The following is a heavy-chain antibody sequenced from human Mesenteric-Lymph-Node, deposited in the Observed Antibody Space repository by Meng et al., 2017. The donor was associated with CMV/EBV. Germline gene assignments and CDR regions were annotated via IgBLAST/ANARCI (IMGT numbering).Heavy chain of an antibody. CDR2: MNPNSGNI. D-gene: IGHD2-2*01. V-gene: IGHV1-8*01. J-gene: IGHJ6*02. CDR1: GYTFTSYG. Sequence: ASVKVSCKASGYTFTSYGINWVRQATGQGLEWMGWMNPNSGNIDYDQKFQGRVTMTRNTSISTAYMELSSLRSEDTAVSYCARFCSSTSCTYRPGMDVWGQGTTVTVSS. CDR3: ARFCSSTSCTYRPGMDV.